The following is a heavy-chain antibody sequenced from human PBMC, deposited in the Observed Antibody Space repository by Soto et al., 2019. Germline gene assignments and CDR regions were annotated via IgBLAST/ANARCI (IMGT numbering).Heavy chain of an antibody. CDR3: ARALGRSLDWVPDNYYSGMAV. D-gene: IGHD3-3*01. J-gene: IGHJ6*02. V-gene: IGHV1-2*02. CDR2: INPNSGDT. CDR1: GHTFTAYY. Sequence: QVQLVQSGAEVKKPGASVKVSCKVSGHTFTAYYIHWVRQAPGQGLEWMGWINPNSGDTNYAQKFQGRVTMTRDTSTRTVYMELRSLRSDNTAVYYCARALGRSLDWVPDNYYSGMAVWARETTVTVS.